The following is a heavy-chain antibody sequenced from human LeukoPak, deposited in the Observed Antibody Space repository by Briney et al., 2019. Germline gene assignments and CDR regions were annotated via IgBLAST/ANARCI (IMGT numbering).Heavy chain of an antibody. D-gene: IGHD3-22*01. CDR3: ARHTMTSPFDY. J-gene: IGHJ4*02. CDR1: GGSISSYY. CDR2: IYYSGRT. Sequence: SETLSLTCTVSGGSISSYYWSWIRQPPGKGLEWIGHIYYSGRTNYNPSLKSRVTISVDTSKSQFSLKLSSVTAADTAVYYCARHTMTSPFDYWGQGTLVTVSS. V-gene: IGHV4-59*08.